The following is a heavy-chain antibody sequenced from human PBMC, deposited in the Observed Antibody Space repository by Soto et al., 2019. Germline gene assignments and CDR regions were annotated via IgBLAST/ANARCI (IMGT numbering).Heavy chain of an antibody. V-gene: IGHV3-30*03. Sequence: QVQLVESGGGVVQPGKSLRLSCAASGFTFSSYAMHWARQAPGKGLEWVTVISIRGGDEYYAESVRGRFTISRDDSKNTLYPQMDSLRVEDTAVYYGARGTIVARQHLDYWGQGTLVTVSS. CDR1: GFTFSSYA. CDR3: ARGTIVARQHLDY. D-gene: IGHD6-6*01. CDR2: ISIRGGDE. J-gene: IGHJ4*02.